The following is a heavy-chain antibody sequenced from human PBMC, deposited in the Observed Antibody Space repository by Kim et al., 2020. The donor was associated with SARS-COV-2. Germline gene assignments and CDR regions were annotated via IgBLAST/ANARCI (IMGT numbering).Heavy chain of an antibody. Sequence: SVKVSCKASGGTFSSYAISWVRQAPGQGLEWMGGIIPIFGTANYAQKFQGRVTITADESTSTAYMELSSLRSEDTAVYYCARDQGTASGYDYTLPWFDPWGQGTLVTVSS. CDR1: GGTFSSYA. V-gene: IGHV1-69*13. CDR2: IIPIFGTA. D-gene: IGHD5-12*01. J-gene: IGHJ5*02. CDR3: ARDQGTASGYDYTLPWFDP.